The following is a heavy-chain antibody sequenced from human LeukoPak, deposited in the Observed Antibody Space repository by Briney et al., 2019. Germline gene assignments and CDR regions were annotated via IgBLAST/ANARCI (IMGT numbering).Heavy chain of an antibody. V-gene: IGHV1-2*02. CDR1: GYTFTGYY. CDR2: INPNSGGT. D-gene: IGHD3-10*01. Sequence: ASVTVSCKASGYTFTGYYMHWVRQAPGQGLEWMGWINPNSGGTNYAQKFQGRVTMTRDTSISTAYMELSRLRSDDTAVYYCAREGYYYGSGSYSVYYYYGMDVWGQGTTVTVSS. J-gene: IGHJ6*02. CDR3: AREGYYYGSGSYSVYYYYGMDV.